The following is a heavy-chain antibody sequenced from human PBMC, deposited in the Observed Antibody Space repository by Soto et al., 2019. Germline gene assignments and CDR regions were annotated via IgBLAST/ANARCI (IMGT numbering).Heavy chain of an antibody. D-gene: IGHD1-26*01. CDR1: GFSLSTSGVG. V-gene: IGHV2-5*02. CDR3: VHRKMGLNRNDAFDL. J-gene: IGHJ3*01. CDR2: IYWDDDK. Sequence: QITLRESGPTLVKPTQTLTLTCTFSGFSLSTSGVGVAWIRQPPGKALEWVAIIYWDDDKRYSPSLKRRLTITKDKSKNQVVVTMTNMEPVDTATYYCVHRKMGLNRNDAFDLWGHGTMVTVSS.